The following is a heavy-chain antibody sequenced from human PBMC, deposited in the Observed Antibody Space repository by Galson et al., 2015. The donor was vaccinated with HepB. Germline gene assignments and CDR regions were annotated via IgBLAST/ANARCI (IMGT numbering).Heavy chain of an antibody. V-gene: IGHV3-11*01. Sequence: SLRLSCAASGFTFSDYYMSWIRQAPGKGLEWASYISSSGSTIYYADSVKGRFTIPRDNAKNSLYLQMNSLRAEDTAVYYCARVGSTSSYDRWGQGTLVTVSS. J-gene: IGHJ5*02. CDR1: GFTFSDYY. CDR3: ARVGSTSSYDR. D-gene: IGHD2-2*01. CDR2: ISSSGSTI.